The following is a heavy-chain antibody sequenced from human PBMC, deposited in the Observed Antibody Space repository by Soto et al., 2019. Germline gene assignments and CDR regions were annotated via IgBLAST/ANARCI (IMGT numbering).Heavy chain of an antibody. J-gene: IGHJ6*02. CDR3: ARDLEGSGSHWLGYNYYAMDV. CDR2: ISSEGTTT. V-gene: IGHV3-11*01. D-gene: IGHD3-10*01. CDR1: GFTISDYY. Sequence: LRLSCAASGFTISDYYMTWIRQAPGKGLEWVSYISSEGTTTYYADSVRDRFSISLDNAKNSVYLQMNSLRADDSGVYYCARDLEGSGSHWLGYNYYAMDVWGQGTTVTVSS.